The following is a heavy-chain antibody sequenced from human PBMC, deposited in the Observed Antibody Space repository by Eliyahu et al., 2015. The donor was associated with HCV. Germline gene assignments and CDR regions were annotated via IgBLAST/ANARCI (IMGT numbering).Heavy chain of an antibody. Sequence: EVQLVESGGXLVQPGGSLRLXCAAXGFILGDYWMSWVXRQARGGGVEWVANIKXNGREKYYVDSVKGRFTISRDNAENSLFLQMNSLRAEDTAVYYCARRPWFGDLFHFDDWGQGILVTVSS. CDR2: IKXNGREK. CDR3: ARRPWFGDLFHFDD. CDR1: GFILGDYW. V-gene: IGHV3-7*01. D-gene: IGHD3-10*01. J-gene: IGHJ4*02.